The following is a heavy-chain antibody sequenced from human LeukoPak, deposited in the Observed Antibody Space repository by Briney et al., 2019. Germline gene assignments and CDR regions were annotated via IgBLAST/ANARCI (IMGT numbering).Heavy chain of an antibody. V-gene: IGHV4-34*01. J-gene: IGHJ4*02. CDR3: ARGTPATDYYDSSGYYSYYFDY. Sequence: PSETLSLTCAVYGGSFSGYYWSWIRQPPGKGLEWIGEINHSGSTNYNPSLKSRVTISVDTSKNQFSLKLSSVTAADTAVYYCARGTPATDYYDSSGYYSYYFDYWGQGTLVTVSS. CDR2: INHSGST. D-gene: IGHD3-22*01. CDR1: GGSFSGYY.